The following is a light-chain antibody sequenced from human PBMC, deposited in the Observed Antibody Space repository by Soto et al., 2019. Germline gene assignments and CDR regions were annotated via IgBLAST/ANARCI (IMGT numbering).Light chain of an antibody. V-gene: IGLV1-44*01. Sequence: QSVLTQPPSASGTPGQRVTVSCSGSNSNIGSNTVNWYQQLPQTAPKLLIYSNIQRPSGVPDRFSGSKSGTSASLAISGLQSVDEADYYCAAWDDSLKGYVFGTGTKVTVL. CDR2: SNI. CDR3: AAWDDSLKGYV. CDR1: NSNIGSNT. J-gene: IGLJ1*01.